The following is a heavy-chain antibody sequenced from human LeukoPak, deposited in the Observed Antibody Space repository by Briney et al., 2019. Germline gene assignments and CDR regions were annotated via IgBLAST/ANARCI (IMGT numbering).Heavy chain of an antibody. J-gene: IGHJ6*02. CDR3: ARETLAYCGGDCYSDGMDV. Sequence: SETLSLTCTVSGGSISNYYWSWIRQPPGKGLEWIGYIYYSGTTNYNPSLKSRVTISVDTSKNQFSLKLSSVTAADTAVYYCARETLAYCGGDCYSDGMDVWGQGTTVTVSS. D-gene: IGHD2-21*02. CDR2: IYYSGTT. CDR1: GGSISNYY. V-gene: IGHV4-59*01.